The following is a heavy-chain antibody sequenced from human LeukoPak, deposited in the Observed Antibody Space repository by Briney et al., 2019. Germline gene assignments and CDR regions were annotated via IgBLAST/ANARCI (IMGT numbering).Heavy chain of an antibody. CDR3: TRDRLFDC. Sequence: PGGSLRLSCAVSGFSLRTFTLHWVRRAPGKGLEWVSSIGSTTTDMSYTGSVKGRFSISRDNAKNSLSLQMNSLRVEDTAVYYCTRDRLFDCWGQGTLVTVSS. J-gene: IGHJ4*02. CDR1: GFSLRTFT. D-gene: IGHD6-6*01. V-gene: IGHV3-21*01. CDR2: IGSTTTDM.